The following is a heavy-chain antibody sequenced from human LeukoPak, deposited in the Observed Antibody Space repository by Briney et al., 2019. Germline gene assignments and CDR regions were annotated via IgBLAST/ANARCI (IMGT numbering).Heavy chain of an antibody. CDR2: IYASGSS. Sequence: GGSLRLSCGASGFTVSSNYISWVRQAPGTGLKWVSVIYASGSSYYADSVKGRFSVSRDNSKNTVYLQMNTLRVEDTAVYYCAREVGSWGQGTLVTVSS. J-gene: IGHJ5*02. D-gene: IGHD1-26*01. V-gene: IGHV3-66*01. CDR1: GFTVSSNY. CDR3: AREVGS.